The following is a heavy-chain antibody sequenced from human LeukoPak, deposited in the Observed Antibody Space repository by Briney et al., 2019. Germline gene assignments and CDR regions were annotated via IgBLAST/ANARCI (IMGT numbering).Heavy chain of an antibody. V-gene: IGHV4-61*02. Sequence: SETLSLTCTVSGGSISSGSYYWSWIRQPAGKGLEWIGRIYTSGSTNYNPSLKSRVTISVDTSKNQFSLKLSSVTAADTAVYYCARSVGQWLGRYYYYMDVWGKGTTVTVSS. CDR2: IYTSGST. D-gene: IGHD6-19*01. CDR3: ARSVGQWLGRYYYYMDV. CDR1: GGSISSGSYY. J-gene: IGHJ6*03.